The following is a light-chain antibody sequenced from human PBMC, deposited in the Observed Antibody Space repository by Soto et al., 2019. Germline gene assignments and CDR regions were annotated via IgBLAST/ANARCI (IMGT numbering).Light chain of an antibody. CDR1: QRITSY. CDR3: QQSHSMPWT. Sequence: DIQLTQSPSSLSASVGDRVTMTCRTSQRITSYLNWYQQKPGKAPRLLIYGSSSLQGGVPSRFSGSGSGTDFTLTISSLQPEDFATYYCQQSHSMPWTFGQGTK. V-gene: IGKV1-39*01. CDR2: GSS. J-gene: IGKJ1*01.